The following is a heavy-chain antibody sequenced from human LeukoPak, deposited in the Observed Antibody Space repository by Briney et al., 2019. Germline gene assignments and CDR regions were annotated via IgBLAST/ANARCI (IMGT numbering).Heavy chain of an antibody. D-gene: IGHD4-23*01. CDR1: GFTFNNFG. CDR2: IGYEGVRK. J-gene: IGHJ4*02. CDR3: AKDLHGGYSSDY. V-gene: IGHV3-30*02. Sequence: PGGSLRLSCAASGFTFNNFGMHWVRQAPGKGLEWVSFIGYEGVRKYYADSVKGRFTISKDNPKATLYLQMNSLRPEDTAVYYCAKDLHGGYSSDYWGQGTLVTVFS.